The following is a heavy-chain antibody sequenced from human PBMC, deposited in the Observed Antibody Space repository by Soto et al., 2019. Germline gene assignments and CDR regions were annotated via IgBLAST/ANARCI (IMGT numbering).Heavy chain of an antibody. V-gene: IGHV1-8*01. CDR3: ARDSRGVIMVYAIANWFDP. Sequence: ASVNVSFKASGYTFTSYDLNWVRPATGQWLEWMGWMNPNSGNTGYAQKFQGRVTMTRNTSISTAYMELSSLRSEDTAVYYCARDSRGVIMVYAIANWFDPWGQGTLVTVSS. J-gene: IGHJ5*02. CDR2: MNPNSGNT. CDR1: GYTFTSYD. D-gene: IGHD2-8*01.